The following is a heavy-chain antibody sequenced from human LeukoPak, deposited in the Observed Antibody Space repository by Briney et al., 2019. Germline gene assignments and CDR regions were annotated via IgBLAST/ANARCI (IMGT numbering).Heavy chain of an antibody. D-gene: IGHD6-13*01. CDR1: GGSISSSSYY. Sequence: PSETLSLTCTVSGGSISSSSYYWGWIRQPPGKGLEWLGSIYYSGSTYYNPSLKSRVTIYVDTSKNQFSLKLSSVTAADTAVYYCASTIAAAGTPYNWFDPWGQGTLVTVSS. V-gene: IGHV4-39*01. CDR2: IYYSGST. J-gene: IGHJ5*02. CDR3: ASTIAAAGTPYNWFDP.